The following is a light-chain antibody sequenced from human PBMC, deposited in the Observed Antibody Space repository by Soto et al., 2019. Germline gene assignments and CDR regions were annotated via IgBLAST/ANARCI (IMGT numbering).Light chain of an antibody. CDR1: TGAVTSRHY. V-gene: IGLV7-46*01. J-gene: IGLJ3*02. CDR2: DTI. CDR3: LLSYRDFWV. Sequence: QSVVTQEPSLTVSPGGTVTLTCGSSTGAVTSRHYPYWFQQKPGQAPRTLIYDTISKHSWTPARFSASLLGAKAALTLSGAQPEDEAEYYCLLSYRDFWVFGGGTKLTVL.